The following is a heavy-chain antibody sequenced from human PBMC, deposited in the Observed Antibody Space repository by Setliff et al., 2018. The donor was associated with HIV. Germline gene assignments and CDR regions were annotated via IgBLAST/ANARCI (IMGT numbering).Heavy chain of an antibody. CDR2: IGGYNGNT. V-gene: IGHV1-18*01. Sequence: ASVKVSCKASGYTFTTYGISWVRQAPGQGLEWMGWIGGYNGNTNYAQNLQGRVTMTIDTATRTAYMEARSLRSDDTAVYYCARSDPVDNWNPTLKWFDPWGQGTLVTVSS. D-gene: IGHD1-20*01. CDR3: ARSDPVDNWNPTLKWFDP. J-gene: IGHJ5*02. CDR1: GYTFTTYG.